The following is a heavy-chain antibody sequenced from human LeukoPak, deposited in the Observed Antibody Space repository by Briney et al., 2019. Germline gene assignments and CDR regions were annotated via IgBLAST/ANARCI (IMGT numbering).Heavy chain of an antibody. CDR2: INPNSGGT. V-gene: IGHV1-2*02. CDR3: ARSGRPGGPDTAQRDYYYYYYMDV. Sequence: ASVKVSCKASGYTFTGYYMHWVRQAPGQGLEWMGWINPNSGGTNYAQKFQGRVTMTRDTSISTAYMELSRLRSDDTAVYYCARSGRPGGPDTAQRDYYYYYYMDVWGKGTTVTVSS. J-gene: IGHJ6*03. CDR1: GYTFTGYY. D-gene: IGHD5-18*01.